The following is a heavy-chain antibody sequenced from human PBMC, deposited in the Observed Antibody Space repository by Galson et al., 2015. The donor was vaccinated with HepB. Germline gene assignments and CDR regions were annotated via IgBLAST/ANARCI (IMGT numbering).Heavy chain of an antibody. CDR1: GFTFGDYA. CDR3: TRDRGEGWGYDFWSGLGYYYYGMDV. V-gene: IGHV3-49*03. Sequence: SLRLSCAASGFTFGDYAMSWFRQAPGKGLEWVGFIRSKAYGGTTEYAASVKGRFTISRDDSKSIAYLQMNSLKTEDTAVYYCTRDRGEGWGYDFWSGLGYYYYGMDVWGQGTTVTVSS. CDR2: IRSKAYGGTT. J-gene: IGHJ6*02. D-gene: IGHD3-3*01.